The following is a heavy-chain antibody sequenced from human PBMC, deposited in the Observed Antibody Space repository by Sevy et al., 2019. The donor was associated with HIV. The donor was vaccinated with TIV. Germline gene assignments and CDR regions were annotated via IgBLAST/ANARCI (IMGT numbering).Heavy chain of an antibody. J-gene: IGHJ6*02. V-gene: IGHV1-24*01. CDR1: GYTLTELS. CDR2: FDPEDGET. D-gene: IGHD3-10*01. Sequence: ASVKVARKVSGYTLTELSMHWVRQAPGKGLEWMGGFDPEDGETIYAQKCQGRVTMTEDKSTDTAYMELSSLSSEDTAVYYCATVLSAGMDVWGQGTTVTVSS. CDR3: ATVLSAGMDV.